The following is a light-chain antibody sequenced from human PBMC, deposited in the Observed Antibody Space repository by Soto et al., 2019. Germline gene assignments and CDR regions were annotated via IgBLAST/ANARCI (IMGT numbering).Light chain of an antibody. CDR3: QKYNSARLT. V-gene: IGKV1-27*01. CDR1: QGICNY. J-gene: IGKJ4*01. Sequence: DIQMTQSPASLSASVGDRVTITCRASQGICNYLAWYQQKPGKVPKLLIYAASTLKSGVTSRFSGSGSGTDFTLTISSLPPEDVATYYCQKYNSARLTCGGGTKVEIK. CDR2: AAS.